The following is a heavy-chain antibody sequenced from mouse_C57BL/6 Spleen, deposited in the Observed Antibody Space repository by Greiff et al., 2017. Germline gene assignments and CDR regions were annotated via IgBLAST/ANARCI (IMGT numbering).Heavy chain of an antibody. Sequence: EVQLQESGPGLVKPSQSLSLTCSVTGYSITSGYYWNWIRQFPGNKLEWMGYISYDGSNNYNPSLKNRISITRDTSKNQFFLKLNSVTTEDTATYYCARDSLLRAMDYWGQGTSVTVSS. V-gene: IGHV3-6*01. CDR2: ISYDGSN. D-gene: IGHD2-10*01. J-gene: IGHJ4*01. CDR3: ARDSLLRAMDY. CDR1: GYSITSGYY.